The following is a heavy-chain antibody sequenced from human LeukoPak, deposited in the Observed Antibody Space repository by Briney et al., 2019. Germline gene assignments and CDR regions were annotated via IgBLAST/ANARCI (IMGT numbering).Heavy chain of an antibody. Sequence: SETLSLTCAVYGGSFSGYYWSWLRQPPGKGLEWIGEINHSGSTNNNLSLKTRVTISVDTSKKQFSLNLSSVTAADTAVYYCARVKEGATFYYYAMDVWGQGTTVTVS. V-gene: IGHV4-34*01. CDR1: GGSFSGYY. D-gene: IGHD1-26*01. CDR2: INHSGST. J-gene: IGHJ6*02. CDR3: ARVKEGATFYYYAMDV.